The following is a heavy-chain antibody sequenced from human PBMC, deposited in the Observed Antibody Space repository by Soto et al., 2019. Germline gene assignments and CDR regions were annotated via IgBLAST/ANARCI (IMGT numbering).Heavy chain of an antibody. CDR2: IYYSGST. CDR1: GGSISSGGYY. Sequence: QVQLQESGPGLVKPSQTLSLTCTVSGGSISSGGYYWSWIRQHPGKGLEWIGYIYYSGSTYYNPSLTSRVTISVDTSKNQFSLKLSSVTAADTAVYYCARVRGSVAATPFFRYYGMDVWGQGTTVTVSS. V-gene: IGHV4-31*03. J-gene: IGHJ6*02. CDR3: ARVRGSVAATPFFRYYGMDV. D-gene: IGHD2-15*01.